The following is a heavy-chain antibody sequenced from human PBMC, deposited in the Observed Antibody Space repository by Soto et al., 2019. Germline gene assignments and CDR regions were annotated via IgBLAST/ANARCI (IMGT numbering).Heavy chain of an antibody. J-gene: IGHJ4*02. Sequence: SGPTLVNPTQTLTLTCTFSGFSLTTGGVGVGWIRQPPGKALEWLALIYWDDDKRYSSSLKSRLTITKDTSKNQVVLTMTNMDPVDTATYYCAHSRAYGNYYVIDFDSWGQGTLVTVSS. V-gene: IGHV2-5*02. CDR2: IYWDDDK. D-gene: IGHD4-17*01. CDR3: AHSRAYGNYYVIDFDS. CDR1: GFSLTTGGVG.